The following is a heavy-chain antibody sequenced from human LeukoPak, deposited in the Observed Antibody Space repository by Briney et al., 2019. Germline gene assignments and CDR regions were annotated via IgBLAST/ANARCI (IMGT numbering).Heavy chain of an antibody. CDR1: GFTFSTYA. V-gene: IGHV3-30*04. CDR2: ITYDGSIK. D-gene: IGHD3-9*01. CDR3: ARAPIFQSPGGWYFDL. Sequence: GGSLRLSCAASGFTFSTYAMNWVRQAPGKGLEWVAVITYDGSIKYYADSVKGRFTISRDNSKNTLYVQMNDLRTEDTAVYYCARAPIFQSPGGWYFDLWGRGTLVTVSS. J-gene: IGHJ2*01.